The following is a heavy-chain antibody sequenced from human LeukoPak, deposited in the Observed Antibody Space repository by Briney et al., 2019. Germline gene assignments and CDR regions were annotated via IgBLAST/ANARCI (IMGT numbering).Heavy chain of an antibody. D-gene: IGHD6-13*01. CDR1: GFTFSNYW. J-gene: IGHJ3*02. CDR3: SRWGTYSSSWLGAFDI. CDR2: IRQDGSEK. V-gene: IGHV3-7*05. Sequence: PGGSLRLSCAASGFTFSNYWMSWVRQAPGKGLEWVANIRQDGSEKYYVDSVEGRFTTSRDNARNSLHLQMNSLRAEDTAVYYCSRWGTYSSSWLGAFDIWGQGTMVTVSS.